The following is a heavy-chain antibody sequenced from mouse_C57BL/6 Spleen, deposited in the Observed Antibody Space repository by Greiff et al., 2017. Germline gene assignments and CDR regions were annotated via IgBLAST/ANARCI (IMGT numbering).Heavy chain of an antibody. CDR3: ARGVGRGYVDV. Sequence: VQLQQPGAELVKPGASVKLSCKASGYTFTSYWMHWVKQRPGQGLEWIGMIHPNSGSTNYNGKFKRKATLPVDKSSSTAYIKLRSLTSDDSAVYYCARGVGRGYVDVWGTGTTVTVSS. V-gene: IGHV1-64*01. CDR1: GYTFTSYW. D-gene: IGHD1-1*02. J-gene: IGHJ1*03. CDR2: IHPNSGST.